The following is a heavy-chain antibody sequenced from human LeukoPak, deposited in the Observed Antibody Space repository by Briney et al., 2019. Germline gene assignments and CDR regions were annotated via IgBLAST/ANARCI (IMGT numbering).Heavy chain of an antibody. J-gene: IGHJ4*02. CDR3: ARYDWGSLDY. Sequence: GGSLRLSCTASGFTFSSHVMSWVRQVPGKGLEWVANIKQDGSDKYYVDSVKGRFTISRDNAKNSLYLQMNSLRTEDTALYYCARYDWGSLDYWGQGTLVTVSS. CDR1: GFTFSSHV. V-gene: IGHV3-7*03. D-gene: IGHD7-27*01. CDR2: IKQDGSDK.